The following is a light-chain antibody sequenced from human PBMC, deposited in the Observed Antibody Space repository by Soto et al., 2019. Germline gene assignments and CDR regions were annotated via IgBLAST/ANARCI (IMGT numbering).Light chain of an antibody. J-gene: IGKJ5*01. CDR3: QQYNNWPS. CDR1: QTVSRN. V-gene: IGKV3-15*01. CDR2: DIS. Sequence: ELELTQSQDPRSVSAGRCRSFPCSSSQTVSRNLAWYQQRPGQAPRLLIYDISNRATGVPARFSGSGSETEFTLSIRSLQSEDVAVYCCQQYNNWPSFGQGTRLEIK.